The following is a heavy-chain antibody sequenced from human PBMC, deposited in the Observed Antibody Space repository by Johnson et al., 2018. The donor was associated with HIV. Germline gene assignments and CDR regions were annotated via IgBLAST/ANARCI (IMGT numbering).Heavy chain of an antibody. J-gene: IGHJ3*02. V-gene: IGHV3-30-3*01. Sequence: QVQLVESGGGVVQPGRSLRLACAASAFTFSNYAMHWVRQAPGKGLEWVAVISYDGSSKYYAESLKGRISISRDNSMNTLYLQMNSLRAEDTAVYYCASFAAAGDAFDIWGQGTMVTVSS. D-gene: IGHD6-13*01. CDR3: ASFAAAGDAFDI. CDR1: AFTFSNYA. CDR2: ISYDGSSK.